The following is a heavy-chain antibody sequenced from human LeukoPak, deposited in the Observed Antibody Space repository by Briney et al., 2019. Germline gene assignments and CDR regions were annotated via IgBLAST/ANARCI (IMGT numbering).Heavy chain of an antibody. D-gene: IGHD3-22*01. CDR2: INPNSGGT. Sequence: ASVKVSCKASGYTFTAYYMHWVRQAPGQGLEWMGWINPNSGGTNYAQKFQDRVTLTRDTSISIAYMELGRLRSDDTAVYLCARGGTSVYYYDDGGFDYWGQGTLVTVSS. CDR3: ARGGTSVYYYDDGGFDY. CDR1: GYTFTAYY. J-gene: IGHJ4*02. V-gene: IGHV1-2*02.